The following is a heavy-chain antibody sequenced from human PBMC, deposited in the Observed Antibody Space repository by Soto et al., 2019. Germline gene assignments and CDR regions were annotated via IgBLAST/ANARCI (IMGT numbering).Heavy chain of an antibody. J-gene: IGHJ5*02. CDR2: IYHSGST. D-gene: IGHD6-13*01. CDR3: AREGRAAAGSA. Sequence: SETLSLTCAVSGYSISSGYYWGWIRQPPGKGLEWIGSIYHSGSTYYNPSLKSRVTISVDTSKNQFSLKLSSVTAADTAVYYCAREGRAAAGSAWGQGTLVTVSS. V-gene: IGHV4-38-2*02. CDR1: GYSISSGYY.